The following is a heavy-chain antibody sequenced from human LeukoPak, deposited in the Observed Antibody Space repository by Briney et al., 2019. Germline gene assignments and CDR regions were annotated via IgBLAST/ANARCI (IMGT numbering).Heavy chain of an antibody. CDR2: ISSSGSTI. D-gene: IGHD6-13*01. Sequence: GESLRLSCAASGFTFSSYEMNWVRQAPGKGLEWVSYISSSGSTIYYADSVKGRFTISRDNAKNSLYLQMNSLRAEDTAVYYCARDQSIAAAGTIDYWGQGTLVTVSS. V-gene: IGHV3-48*03. CDR3: ARDQSIAAAGTIDY. CDR1: GFTFSSYE. J-gene: IGHJ4*02.